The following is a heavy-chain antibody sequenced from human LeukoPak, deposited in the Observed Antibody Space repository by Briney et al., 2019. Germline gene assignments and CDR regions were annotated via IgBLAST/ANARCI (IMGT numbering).Heavy chain of an antibody. V-gene: IGHV4-39*07. CDR3: ARGRRKAIDY. CDR1: GGSISSSSYY. J-gene: IGHJ4*02. D-gene: IGHD5-12*01. CDR2: INHSGST. Sequence: SETLSLTCTVSGGSISSSSYYWGWIRQPPGKGLEWIGEINHSGSTNYNPSLKSRVTISVDTSKNQFSLKLSSVTAADTAVYYCARGRRKAIDYWGQGTLVTVSS.